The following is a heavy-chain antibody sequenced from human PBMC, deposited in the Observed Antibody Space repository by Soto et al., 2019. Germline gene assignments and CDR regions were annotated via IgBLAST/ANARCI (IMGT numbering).Heavy chain of an antibody. J-gene: IGHJ4*02. CDR2: INHSGST. CDR1: GGSFSGYY. CDR3: ATNSDFWSGPRDY. V-gene: IGHV4-34*01. D-gene: IGHD3-3*01. Sequence: QVQLQQWGAGLLKPSETLSLTCAVYGGSFSGYYWSWIRQPPGKGLEWIGEINHSGSTNYNPSLKSRVTISVDTSKNQFSLKLSSVTAADTAVYYCATNSDFWSGPRDYWGQGTLVTVSS.